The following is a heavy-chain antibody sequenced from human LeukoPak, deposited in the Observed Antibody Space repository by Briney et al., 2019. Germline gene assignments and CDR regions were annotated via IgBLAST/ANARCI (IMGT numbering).Heavy chain of an antibody. V-gene: IGHV1-18*01. Sequence: ASVKVSCKASGYTFTSYGISWVRQAPGQGLEWMGWISAYNGNTNHAQKLQGRVTMTTDTSTSTAYMELRSLRSDDTAVYYCARESKWLDRKYYYYYGMDVWGRGTLVTVSS. D-gene: IGHD6-19*01. J-gene: IGHJ6*02. CDR3: ARESKWLDRKYYYYYGMDV. CDR2: ISAYNGNT. CDR1: GYTFTSYG.